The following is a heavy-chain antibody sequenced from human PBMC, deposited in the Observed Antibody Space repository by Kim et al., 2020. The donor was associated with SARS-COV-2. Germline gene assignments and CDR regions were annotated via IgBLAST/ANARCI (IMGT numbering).Heavy chain of an antibody. Sequence: GESLKISCTGSGYTFTYYWIAWVRQMPGKGLERMGIIYPDDSDTKYSPSFQGQVTISVDKSIATTYLQWSSLQASDTANYYSARRIGNSGSFRFDYGGQG. D-gene: IGHD3-10*01. J-gene: IGHJ4*02. CDR3: ARRIGNSGSFRFDY. CDR2: IYPDDSDT. CDR1: GYTFTYYW. V-gene: IGHV5-51*01.